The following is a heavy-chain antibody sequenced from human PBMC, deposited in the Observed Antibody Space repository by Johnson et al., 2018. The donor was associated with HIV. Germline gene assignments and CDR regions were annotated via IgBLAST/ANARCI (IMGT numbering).Heavy chain of an antibody. CDR2: IYSGGST. D-gene: IGHD3-9*01. J-gene: IGHJ3*02. Sequence: VQLVESGGGVVRPGGSLRLSCAASGFTFDDYGLSWVRQAPGKGPEWVSVIYSGGSTYYADSVKGRLNISRDNSKNTLYLQMNSLRAEDTAVYYFARESDILTGYPNAFDIWGQGTMVTVSS. CDR1: GFTFDDYG. CDR3: ARESDILTGYPNAFDI. V-gene: IGHV3-66*01.